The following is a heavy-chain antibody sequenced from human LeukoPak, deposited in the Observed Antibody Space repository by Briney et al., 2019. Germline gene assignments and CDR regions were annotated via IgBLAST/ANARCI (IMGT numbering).Heavy chain of an antibody. J-gene: IGHJ4*02. D-gene: IGHD3-22*01. V-gene: IGHV4-30-4*08. Sequence: SWVRQPPGKGLEWVGYIYYSGSTYYNPSLKSRVTISVDTSKNQFSLKLSSVTAADTAVYYCARGGNYYDSSEGYWGQGTLVTVSS. CDR3: ARGGNYYDSSEGY. CDR2: IYYSGST.